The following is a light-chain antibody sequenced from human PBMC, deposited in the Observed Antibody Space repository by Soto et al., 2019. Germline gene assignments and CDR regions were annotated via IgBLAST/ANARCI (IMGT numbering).Light chain of an antibody. Sequence: DIQMTQSPSTLSASVGDRVTITCRASQSISSWLAWYQQKPGKAPNLLNYKSSSLESGVPSRFSGSGSGTEFPLTISSLQPDDFATYYCQQYNSYPLTFGGGTKVEIK. J-gene: IGKJ4*01. CDR2: KSS. CDR3: QQYNSYPLT. V-gene: IGKV1-5*03. CDR1: QSISSW.